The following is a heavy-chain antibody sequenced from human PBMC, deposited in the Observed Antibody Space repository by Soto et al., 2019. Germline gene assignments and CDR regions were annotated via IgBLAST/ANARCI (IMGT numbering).Heavy chain of an antibody. CDR1: GDSISRGYNF. J-gene: IGHJ4*02. CDR2: IYYTGST. CDR3: ARGLLVTTVVTAFDY. Sequence: SETLSLTCTVSGDSISRGYNFWTWIRQHPGKGLEWIGYIYYTGSTHYNPSLKSRVTISVDTSKNQFSLKLSSVTAADTAVYYCARGLLVTTVVTAFDYWGQGTLVTVSS. V-gene: IGHV4-61*01. D-gene: IGHD4-17*01.